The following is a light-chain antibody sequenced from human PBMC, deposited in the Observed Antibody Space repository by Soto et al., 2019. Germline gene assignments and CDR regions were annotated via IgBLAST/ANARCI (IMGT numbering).Light chain of an antibody. V-gene: IGKV3-15*01. CDR2: GAS. J-gene: IGKJ5*01. Sequence: EIVMTQSPATLSVSPGERATLSCRASQSVSSNLAWYQQKPGQAPRLLIYGASTRATGIPARVSGSGSGTEFTLTLSSLQSEDFAVYYCQQYNNWSTFGQGTRLEIK. CDR1: QSVSSN. CDR3: QQYNNWST.